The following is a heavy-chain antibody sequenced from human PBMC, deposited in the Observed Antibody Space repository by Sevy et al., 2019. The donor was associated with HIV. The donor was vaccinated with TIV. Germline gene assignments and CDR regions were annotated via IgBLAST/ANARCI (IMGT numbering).Heavy chain of an antibody. CDR3: ARSLGNYYGSGTYQEDWFDP. Sequence: GGSLRLSCAASGFTFSIYTMNWVRQAPGKGLEWVSSISSSSSYIYYTDSVKGRFSISRDNGKNELFLQMNSLRAEDTAVYYCARSLGNYYGSGTYQEDWFDPWGQGTLVTVSS. J-gene: IGHJ5*02. CDR1: GFTFSIYT. D-gene: IGHD3-10*01. CDR2: ISSSSSYI. V-gene: IGHV3-21*01.